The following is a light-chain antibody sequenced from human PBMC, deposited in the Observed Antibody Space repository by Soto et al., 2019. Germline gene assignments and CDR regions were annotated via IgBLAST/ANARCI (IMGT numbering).Light chain of an antibody. CDR3: QQRSNWPPYT. J-gene: IGKJ2*01. CDR1: QAIYNY. V-gene: IGKV1-27*01. Sequence: DIQMTQSPSSLSASVGDRVTITCRASQAIYNYLAWYQQKPGKVPTLLISAASTLQSGVPSRFSGSGSGTDFTLTISSLQPEDFAVYYCQQRSNWPPYTFGQGTKLEIK. CDR2: AAS.